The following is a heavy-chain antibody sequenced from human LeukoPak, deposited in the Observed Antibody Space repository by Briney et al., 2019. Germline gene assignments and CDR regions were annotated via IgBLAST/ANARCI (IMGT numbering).Heavy chain of an antibody. D-gene: IGHD2-15*01. CDR1: GGSISSTGSF. J-gene: IGHJ4*02. CDR3: WLEKVVAAYFDS. Sequence: SETLSLTCTVSGGSISSTGSFWGWIRQPPGKGLEWIGSIYSGGITYYNPSLKSRVTISEDTSKNQFSLKMTSMTAADTAIYYCWLEKVVAAYFDSWGQGTLVTVSS. CDR2: IYSGGIT. V-gene: IGHV4-39*07.